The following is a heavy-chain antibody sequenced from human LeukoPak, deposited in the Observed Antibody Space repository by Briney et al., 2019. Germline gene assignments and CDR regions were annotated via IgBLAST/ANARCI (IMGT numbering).Heavy chain of an antibody. J-gene: IGHJ4*02. CDR2: IRYDGSNK. CDR3: AKAGNSGSYYFDY. D-gene: IGHD1-26*01. CDR1: GFTFSSYG. V-gene: IGHV3-30*02. Sequence: GGSLRLSCAASGFTFSSYGMHWVRQAPGKGLEWVAFIRYDGSNKYYADSVKGRFTISRDNSKNTLYLQMNSLRAEDTAVYYCAKAGNSGSYYFDYWGQGTLVTVSS.